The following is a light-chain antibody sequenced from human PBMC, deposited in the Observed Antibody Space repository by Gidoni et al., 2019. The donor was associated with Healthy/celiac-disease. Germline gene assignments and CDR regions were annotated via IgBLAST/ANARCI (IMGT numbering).Light chain of an antibody. CDR1: QSLLHSNGYNY. J-gene: IGKJ2*01. V-gene: IGKV2-28*01. CDR2: LGS. Sequence: DIVMTQSPLSLPVTPGEPASISCRSSQSLLHSNGYNYLDWYLQKPGQSPQPLIYLGSNRASGVPDRFSGSGSGTDFTLKISRVEAEDVGVYYCMQALQTPPYTFGQGTKLEIK. CDR3: MQALQTPPYT.